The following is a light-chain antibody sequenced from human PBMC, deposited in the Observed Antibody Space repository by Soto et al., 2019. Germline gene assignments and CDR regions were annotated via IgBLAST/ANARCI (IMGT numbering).Light chain of an antibody. J-gene: IGKJ5*01. V-gene: IGKV3-20*01. Sequence: EIVMTQSPATLAVSPGDTATLSCRASQSISSSFLAWYQQKPGQAPRLLIYGASSRATGIPDRFSGTGSETDFTLTISRLEPEDFAVYYCQQYDNSPITFGQGTRLEIK. CDR1: QSISSSF. CDR2: GAS. CDR3: QQYDNSPIT.